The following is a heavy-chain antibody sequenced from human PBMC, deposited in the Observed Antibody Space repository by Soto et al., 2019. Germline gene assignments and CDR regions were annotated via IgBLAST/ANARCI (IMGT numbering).Heavy chain of an antibody. J-gene: IGHJ4*02. Sequence: QVQLVESGGGVVQPGRSLRLSCAASGFTFSSYAMHWVRQAPGKGLEWVAVISYDGSNKYYADSVKGRFTISRDNSKNTQYLQMNSLRACDTAVNYYAIVVLGNYWGQGTLVTVSS. CDR2: ISYDGSNK. D-gene: IGHD2-15*01. V-gene: IGHV3-30-3*01. CDR3: AIVVLGNY. CDR1: GFTFSSYA.